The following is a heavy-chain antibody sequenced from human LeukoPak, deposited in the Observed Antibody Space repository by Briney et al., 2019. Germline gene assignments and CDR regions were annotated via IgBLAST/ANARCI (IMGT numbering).Heavy chain of an antibody. CDR2: ISSSGSTI. CDR3: ARVSSGSYLGYYYDYMDV. CDR1: GFTFSDYY. J-gene: IGHJ6*03. D-gene: IGHD1-26*01. Sequence: GGSLRLSCAASGFTFSDYYMSWIRQAPGKGLEWLSYISSSGSTIYYADSVKGRFTISRDNAKNTLYLQMNSLRAEDTAVYYCARVSSGSYLGYYYDYMDVWGKGTTVTVSS. V-gene: IGHV3-11*04.